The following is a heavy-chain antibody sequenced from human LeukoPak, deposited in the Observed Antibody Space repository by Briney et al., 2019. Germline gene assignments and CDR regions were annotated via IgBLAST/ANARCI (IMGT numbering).Heavy chain of an antibody. CDR1: GGSVSSGSYY. Sequence: SETLSLTCTVSGGSVSSGSYYWRWIRQPPGKGLEGIGYIYYSGSTNYNPSLKSRVTISVDTSKNQFSLKLSSVTAADTAVYYCARGGYSRSSWGQGTLVTVSS. CDR2: IYYSGST. D-gene: IGHD6-6*01. CDR3: ARGGYSRSS. J-gene: IGHJ4*02. V-gene: IGHV4-61*01.